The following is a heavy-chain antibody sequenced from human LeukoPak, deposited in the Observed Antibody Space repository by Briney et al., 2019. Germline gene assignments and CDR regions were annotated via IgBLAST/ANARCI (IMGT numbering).Heavy chain of an antibody. CDR1: GYTFTSYG. CDR3: ARDEAYFGSGSYSPFDY. D-gene: IGHD3-10*01. Sequence: GASVKVSCKASGYTFTSYGISWVRQAPGQGLEWMGWISAYNGNTNYAQKLQGRVTMTTDTSTSTAYMELRSLRSDATAVYYCARDEAYFGSGSYSPFDYWGQGTLVTVSS. CDR2: ISAYNGNT. J-gene: IGHJ4*02. V-gene: IGHV1-18*01.